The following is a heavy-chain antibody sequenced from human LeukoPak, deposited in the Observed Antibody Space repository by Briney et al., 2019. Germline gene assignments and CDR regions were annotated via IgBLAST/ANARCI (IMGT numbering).Heavy chain of an antibody. D-gene: IGHD6-13*01. J-gene: IGHJ6*02. CDR3: ARTNSSSWFYYYGMDV. V-gene: IGHV3-11*03. CDR1: GFTFSDYY. CDR2: ISSSSSYT. Sequence: PGGSLRLSCAASGFTFSDYYMSWIRQAPGKGLEWVSYISSSSSYTNYADSVKGRFTISRDNAKNSLYLQMNGLRAEDTAVYYCARTNSSSWFYYYGMDVWGQGTTVTVSS.